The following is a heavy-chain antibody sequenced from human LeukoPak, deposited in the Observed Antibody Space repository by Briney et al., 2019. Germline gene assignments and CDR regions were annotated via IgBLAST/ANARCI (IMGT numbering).Heavy chain of an antibody. Sequence: PSETLSLTCAVYGGSFSDYYWSWIRQPPGEGLEWIGEINHSRSTDYNPSLKSRVTISVDTSKNQFSLKLSSVTAADTAVYYCARVPRYFDLWGRGTLVTVSS. J-gene: IGHJ2*01. CDR1: GGSFSDYY. CDR2: INHSRST. CDR3: ARVPRYFDL. V-gene: IGHV4-34*01.